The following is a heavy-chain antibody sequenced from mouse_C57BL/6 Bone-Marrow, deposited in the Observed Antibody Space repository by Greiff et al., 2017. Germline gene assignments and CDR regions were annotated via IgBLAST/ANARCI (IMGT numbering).Heavy chain of an antibody. Sequence: VQLQQSGPVLVKPGASVKMSGKASGYTFTDYYMNWVKQSHGKSLEWIGVINPYNGGTSYNQKFKGKATLTFDKASSTAYMELNSLTSEDSAVYYCACPFIPPFSYFDYWGQGTTLTVSS. J-gene: IGHJ2*01. D-gene: IGHD1-1*01. CDR3: ACPFIPPFSYFDY. V-gene: IGHV1-19*01. CDR1: GYTFTDYY. CDR2: INPYNGGT.